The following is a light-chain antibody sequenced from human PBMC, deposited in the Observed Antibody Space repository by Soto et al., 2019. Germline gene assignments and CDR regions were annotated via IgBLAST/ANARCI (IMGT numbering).Light chain of an antibody. CDR2: DAS. Sequence: EIVMTQSPATLSVSPGERATLSCRASQSVSNNYLAWYQQKPGQAPRLLIYDASTRATGIPVRFRGSGSGTQFTLTISSLQSEDSAVYYCHQYTNWLALTFGGGTKVDIK. CDR3: HQYTNWLALT. V-gene: IGKV3-15*01. J-gene: IGKJ4*01. CDR1: QSVSNN.